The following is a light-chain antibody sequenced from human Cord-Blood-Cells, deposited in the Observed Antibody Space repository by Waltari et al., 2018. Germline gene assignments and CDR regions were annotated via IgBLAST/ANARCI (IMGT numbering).Light chain of an antibody. Sequence: EIALTQSPATLSLSPGERATLSCRASQSVSSYLAWYQQKPGQAPGLLIYDASNRATGIPARFSGSGSGTDFTLTISSLEPEDFAVYYCQQRSNWPYTFGQGTKLEIK. V-gene: IGKV3-11*01. CDR2: DAS. CDR1: QSVSSY. CDR3: QQRSNWPYT. J-gene: IGKJ2*01.